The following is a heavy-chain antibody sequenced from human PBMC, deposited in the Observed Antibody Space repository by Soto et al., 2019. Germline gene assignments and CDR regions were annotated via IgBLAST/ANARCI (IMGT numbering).Heavy chain of an antibody. V-gene: IGHV4-59*01. Sequence: SETLSLTCTVSGGSLRGYSWSGIRQSPGKGLEWIGYVYSGGGTNYSPSFMGRVTISVDTTDNQFSLKLNSVTAADTAVYYCARAPYDSSGYYLDYWGQGTLVTVSS. CDR2: VYSGGGT. D-gene: IGHD3-22*01. J-gene: IGHJ4*02. CDR3: ARAPYDSSGYYLDY. CDR1: GGSLRGYS.